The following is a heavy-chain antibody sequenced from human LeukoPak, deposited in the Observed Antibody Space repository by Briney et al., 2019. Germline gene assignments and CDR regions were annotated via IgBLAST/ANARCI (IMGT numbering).Heavy chain of an antibody. CDR1: GFTFDDYA. D-gene: IGHD3-22*01. CDR2: ISGDGGST. J-gene: IGHJ6*03. V-gene: IGHV3-43*02. Sequence: GGSLRLSCAASGFTFDDYAMHWVRQAPGKGLEWVSLISGDGGSTYYADSVKGRFTISRDNSKNSLYLQMNSLRTEDTALYYCAEDTYYYDSSGYPAMDVWGKGTTVTVSS. CDR3: AEDTYYYDSSGYPAMDV.